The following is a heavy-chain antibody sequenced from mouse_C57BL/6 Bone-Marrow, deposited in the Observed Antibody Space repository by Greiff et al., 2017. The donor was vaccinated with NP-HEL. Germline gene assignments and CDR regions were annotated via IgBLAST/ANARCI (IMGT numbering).Heavy chain of an antibody. J-gene: IGHJ3*01. CDR1: GFSLSTFGMG. V-gene: IGHV8-8*01. Sequence: QVTLKESGPGILQPSQTLSLTCSFSGFSLSTFGMGVGWIRQPSGKGLEWLAHIWWDDDKYYNPALKSRLTISKDTSKNQVFLKIANVDTADTATYYYARITYYYGSSYVWFAYWGQGTLVTVSA. CDR3: ARITYYYGSSYVWFAY. D-gene: IGHD1-1*01. CDR2: IWWDDDK.